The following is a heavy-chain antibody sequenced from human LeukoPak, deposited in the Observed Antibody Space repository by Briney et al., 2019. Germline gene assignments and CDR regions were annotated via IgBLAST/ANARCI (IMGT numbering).Heavy chain of an antibody. CDR1: GFTFSSYA. D-gene: IGHD3-22*01. J-gene: IGHJ4*02. CDR3: AKEPYDSSGYYFDY. Sequence: GGSLRLSCAASGFTFSSYAMSWVRQAPGKGLEWVSAIRGSGGSTDYAASVKGRFTISRDNSKNTLYLQMNSLRAEDTVVYYCAKEPYDSSGYYFDYWGQGTLVTVSS. V-gene: IGHV3-23*01. CDR2: IRGSGGST.